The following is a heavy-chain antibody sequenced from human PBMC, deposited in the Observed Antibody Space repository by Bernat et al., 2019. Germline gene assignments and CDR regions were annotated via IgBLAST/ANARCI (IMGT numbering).Heavy chain of an antibody. CDR3: ARLGCGGDCSYFDL. D-gene: IGHD2-21*02. CDR1: GFTFSSYS. J-gene: IGHJ2*01. CDR2: ISSSSSYI. V-gene: IGHV3-21*04. Sequence: EVQLVESGGGLVKPGGSLRLSCAASGFTFSSYSMNWVRQAPGKGLEWVSSISSSSSYIYYADSVKGRFTISRDNAKNSLYLQMNSLRAEDTAVYYCARLGCGGDCSYFDLWGRGTLVTVSS.